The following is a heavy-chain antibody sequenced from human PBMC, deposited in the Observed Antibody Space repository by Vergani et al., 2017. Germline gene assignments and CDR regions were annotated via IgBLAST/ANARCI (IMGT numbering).Heavy chain of an antibody. V-gene: IGHV3-21*01. Sequence: EVQLVESGGGLVKPGGSLRLSCAASGFTFSSYSMHWVRQAPGKVMECVSSISSSSSYIYYADSVKGRFTIARDNANNSLYLQMNSLRAEDTAVYYCAKRDRSSGYYEXFQHWGQGTLVTVSS. J-gene: IGHJ1*01. CDR3: AKRDRSSGYYEXFQH. CDR1: GFTFSSYS. D-gene: IGHD3-22*01. CDR2: ISSSSSYI.